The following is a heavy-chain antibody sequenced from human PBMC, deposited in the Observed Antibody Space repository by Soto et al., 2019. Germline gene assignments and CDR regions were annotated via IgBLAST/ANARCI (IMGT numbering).Heavy chain of an antibody. V-gene: IGHV3-23*01. Sequence: GGSLRLSCAASGFTFSSYSMSWVRQAPGKGLEWVSGFRSSGDDGTTYYADSVKGRFTISRDNSKNTLFLQMNRRRTEDTAIYYCPAQVTSGSGSQYLDYWGQGTLVTVYS. CDR3: PAQVTSGSGSQYLDY. D-gene: IGHD3-10*01. CDR2: FRSSGDDGTT. J-gene: IGHJ4*02. CDR1: GFTFSSYS.